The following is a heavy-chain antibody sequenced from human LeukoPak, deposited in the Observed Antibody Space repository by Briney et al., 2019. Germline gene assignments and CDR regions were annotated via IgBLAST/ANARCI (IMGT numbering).Heavy chain of an antibody. D-gene: IGHD1-26*01. CDR3: ARLVGAPPDYFDY. CDR2: IYPGDSDT. Sequence: GESLQISCQGSGYTFINYWIAWVRQMPGKGLEWMGIIYPGDSDTRYSPSFQGQVTISADKSISTAYLQWSSLKASDTAMYYCARLVGAPPDYFDYWGQGTLVTVSS. CDR1: GYTFINYW. V-gene: IGHV5-51*01. J-gene: IGHJ4*02.